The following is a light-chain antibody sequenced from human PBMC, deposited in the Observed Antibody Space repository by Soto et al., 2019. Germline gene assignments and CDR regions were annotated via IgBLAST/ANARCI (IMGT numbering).Light chain of an antibody. Sequence: QSALTQPPSLSGSPGQSVAISCNGTSSDVGYYNRVSWYQQPPGTAPKLMIYDVSNRPSGIPDRFSGSKSGNAASLTISGLQAEDEADYYCSSYTTSSTYVFGTGTKVTVL. CDR3: SSYTTSSTYV. J-gene: IGLJ1*01. CDR2: DVS. CDR1: SSDVGYYNR. V-gene: IGLV2-18*02.